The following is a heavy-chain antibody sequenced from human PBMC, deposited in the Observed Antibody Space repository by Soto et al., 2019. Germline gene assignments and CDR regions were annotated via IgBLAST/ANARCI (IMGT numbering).Heavy chain of an antibody. J-gene: IGHJ4*02. Sequence: SVKVSCKASGGTFSSYAISWVRQAPGQGLEWMGGIIPIFGTANYAQKFQGRVTITADESTSTAYMELSSLRSEDTAVYYCARAQTYYYDSSGYGFHYWGQGTMVTVSS. CDR2: IIPIFGTA. CDR3: ARAQTYYYDSSGYGFHY. CDR1: GGTFSSYA. V-gene: IGHV1-69*13. D-gene: IGHD3-22*01.